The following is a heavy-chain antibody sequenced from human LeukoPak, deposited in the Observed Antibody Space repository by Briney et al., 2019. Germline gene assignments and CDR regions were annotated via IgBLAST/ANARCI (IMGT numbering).Heavy chain of an antibody. J-gene: IGHJ4*02. CDR2: ISYDGSNK. D-gene: IGHD3-22*01. V-gene: IGHV3-30*19. CDR1: GFTFSSYG. CDR3: ARGHYDSSGPLDY. Sequence: PGRSLRLSCAASGFTFSSYGMHWVRQAPGKGLEWVAVISYDGSNKYYADSVKGRFTISRDNSKNTLYLQMNSLRAEDTAVYYCARGHYDSSGPLDYWGQGTLVTVSS.